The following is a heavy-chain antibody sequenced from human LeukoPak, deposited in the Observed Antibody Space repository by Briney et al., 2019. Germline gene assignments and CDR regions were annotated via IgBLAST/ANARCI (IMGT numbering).Heavy chain of an antibody. CDR3: ARMGSRWLVLDGMDV. V-gene: IGHV4-34*01. CDR1: GWSFSHYY. CDR2: MNHSGSS. Sequence: SETLSLTCAVYGWSFSHYYWGWIRQSPGKGLEWIGEMNHSGSSHYNPSLQSRVTISIDTSKNQFSLKVTSVTAADSAVYYCARMGSRWLVLDGMDVWGQGTTVTVSS. J-gene: IGHJ6*02. D-gene: IGHD6-19*01.